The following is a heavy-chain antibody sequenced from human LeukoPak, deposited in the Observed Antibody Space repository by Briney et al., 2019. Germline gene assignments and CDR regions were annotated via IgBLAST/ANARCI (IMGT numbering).Heavy chain of an antibody. J-gene: IGHJ3*02. D-gene: IGHD2-15*01. CDR2: IYYSGST. V-gene: IGHV4-31*03. CDR1: GGSISSGGYY. CDR3: ARRRVVVASTDGASGAFDI. Sequence: SETLSLTCTVSGGSISSGGYYWSWIRQHPGKGLEWIGYIYYSGSTYYNPSLRSRVTISVDTSKNQFSLRLSSVTAANTAVYFCARRRVVVASTDGASGAFDIWGQGTMVTVSS.